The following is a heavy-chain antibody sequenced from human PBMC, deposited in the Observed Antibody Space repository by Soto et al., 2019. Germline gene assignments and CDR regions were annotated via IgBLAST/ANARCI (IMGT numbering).Heavy chain of an antibody. CDR1: GFTFSDFY. V-gene: IGHV1-46*01. J-gene: IGHJ4*02. CDR3: ARIQCSGGSCYFDFDY. CDR2: INPSGAHT. Sequence: QVQLVQSGAEVKEPGTSVKLSCKASGFTFSDFYMHWVRQAPGQGLEWMGIINPSGAHTTYAQKFRVRVTMTRDPSTSTLYLELSSLTSDDTAVYFCARIQCSGGSCYFDFDYWGQGTLLTVSS. D-gene: IGHD2-15*01.